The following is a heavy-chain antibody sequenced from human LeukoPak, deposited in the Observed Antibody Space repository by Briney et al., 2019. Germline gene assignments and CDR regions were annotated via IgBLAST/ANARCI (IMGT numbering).Heavy chain of an antibody. D-gene: IGHD2-15*01. J-gene: IGHJ3*02. V-gene: IGHV4-59*01. Sequence: SETLSLTCTVSGGSISSYYWSWIRQPPGKGLEWIGYIYYSGSTNYNPSLKSRVTISVDTSKNQFSLKLSSVTAADMAVYYCARGPIGAFDIWGQGTMVTVSS. CDR2: IYYSGST. CDR1: GGSISSYY. CDR3: ARGPIGAFDI.